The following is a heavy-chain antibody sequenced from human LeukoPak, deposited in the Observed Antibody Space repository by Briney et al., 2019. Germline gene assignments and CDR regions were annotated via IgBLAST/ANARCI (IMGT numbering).Heavy chain of an antibody. V-gene: IGHV1-18*04. Sequence: ASVKVSCKSSGYSDYYISWVRQAPGQGLEWMGWISAYNGNTNYAQKFQGRVTMTTDISTSTAYMELRSLRSDDTAVYYCARDLWYSSNCPGGYWGQGTLVTVSS. CDR1: GYSDYY. J-gene: IGHJ4*02. D-gene: IGHD6-13*01. CDR3: ARDLWYSSNCPGGY. CDR2: ISAYNGNT.